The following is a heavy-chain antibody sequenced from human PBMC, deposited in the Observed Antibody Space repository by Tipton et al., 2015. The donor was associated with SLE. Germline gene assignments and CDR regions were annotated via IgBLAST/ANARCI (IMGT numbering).Heavy chain of an antibody. V-gene: IGHV4-34*01. CDR2: INHSGST. Sequence: TLSLTCAVYGGSFSGYYWSWIRQPPGKGLEWIGEINHSGSTNYNPSLKSRVTISVDTSKNQFSLKLSSVTAADTAVYYCASGVAAAGTLRSFDPWGQGTLVAVSS. CDR3: ASGVAAAGTLRSFDP. J-gene: IGHJ5*02. D-gene: IGHD6-13*01. CDR1: GGSFSGYY.